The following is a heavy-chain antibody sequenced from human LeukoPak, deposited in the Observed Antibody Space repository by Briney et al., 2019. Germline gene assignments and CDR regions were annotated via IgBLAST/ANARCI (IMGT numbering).Heavy chain of an antibody. Sequence: GASVTVSCKASGYTFTSYGISWVRQAPGQGLEWMGWISAYNGNTNYAQKLQGRVTMTTDTSTSTAYMELRSLRSDDTAVYYCARDQVRTLGRTIVVTADYWGQGTLVTVSS. CDR2: ISAYNGNT. V-gene: IGHV1-18*01. D-gene: IGHD2-2*01. CDR3: ARDQVRTLGRTIVVTADY. CDR1: GYTFTSYG. J-gene: IGHJ4*02.